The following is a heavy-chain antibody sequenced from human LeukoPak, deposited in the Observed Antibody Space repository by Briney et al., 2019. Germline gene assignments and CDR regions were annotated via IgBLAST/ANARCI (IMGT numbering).Heavy chain of an antibody. CDR3: ARDAPDSSGYGPIGYFDY. CDR1: GFTFSSYS. J-gene: IGHJ4*02. CDR2: ISSSSSTI. Sequence: GGSLRLSCAASGFTFSSYSMNWVRQAPGKGLEWVSYISSSSSTIYYADSVKGRFTISRDNSKNTLYLQMNSLRAEDTAVYYCARDAPDSSGYGPIGYFDYWGQGTLVTVSS. V-gene: IGHV3-48*01. D-gene: IGHD3-22*01.